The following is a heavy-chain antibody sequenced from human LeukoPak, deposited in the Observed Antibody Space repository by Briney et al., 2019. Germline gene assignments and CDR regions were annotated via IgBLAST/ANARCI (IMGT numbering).Heavy chain of an antibody. CDR1: GGSFTTHY. V-gene: IGHV4-59*11. CDR3: AIHGISINAFDA. J-gene: IGHJ3*01. CDR2: ISYIGST. Sequence: PSETLSLTCTVSGGSFTTHYWSWIRQPPGKGLEWIGYISYIGSTNYNPSLKSRVTISIDTSKNEVSLMLTSVTAADTAVYYCAIHGISINAFDAWGQGTMVTVSS. D-gene: IGHD3-10*01.